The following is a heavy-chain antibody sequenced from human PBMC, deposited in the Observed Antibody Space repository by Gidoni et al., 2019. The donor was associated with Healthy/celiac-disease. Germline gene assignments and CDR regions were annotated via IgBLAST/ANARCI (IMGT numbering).Heavy chain of an antibody. CDR3: ARSPMVWGVTAYYGMDV. Sequence: QVQLVQSGAEVKKPGASVKVSCKASGYTFTSYGISWVRQAPGQGLEWMGWISAYNGNTNYAQKLQGRVTMTTDTSTSTAYMELRSLRSDDTAVYYCARSPMVWGVTAYYGMDVWGQGTTVTVSS. V-gene: IGHV1-18*04. CDR2: ISAYNGNT. CDR1: GYTFTSYG. J-gene: IGHJ6*02. D-gene: IGHD3-10*01.